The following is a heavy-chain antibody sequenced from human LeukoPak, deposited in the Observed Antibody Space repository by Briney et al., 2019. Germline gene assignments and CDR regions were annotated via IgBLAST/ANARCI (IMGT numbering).Heavy chain of an antibody. V-gene: IGHV3-53*01. Sequence: PGGSLRLSCADSGFTVSSNYMSWVRQAPGKGLEWVSVIYSGGSTYYADSVKGRFTISRDNSKNTLYLQMNSLRAEDTAVYYCAKDLSYGSNWFDPWGQGTLVTVSS. D-gene: IGHD5-18*01. CDR2: IYSGGST. CDR3: AKDLSYGSNWFDP. J-gene: IGHJ5*02. CDR1: GFTVSSNY.